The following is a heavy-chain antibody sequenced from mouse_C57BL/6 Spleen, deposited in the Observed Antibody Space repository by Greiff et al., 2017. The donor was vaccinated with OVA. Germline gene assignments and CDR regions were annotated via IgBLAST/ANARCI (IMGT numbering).Heavy chain of an antibody. J-gene: IGHJ3*01. CDR2: INPNNGGT. D-gene: IGHD3-3*01. Sequence: VQLKESGPELVKPGASVKISCKASGYTFTDYYMNWVKQSHGKSLEWIGDINPNNGGTSYNQKFKGKATLTVDKSSSTAYMELRSLTSEDSAVYYCARSPGGPPGDWGQGTLVTVSA. CDR1: GYTFTDYY. CDR3: ARSPGGPPGD. V-gene: IGHV1-26*01.